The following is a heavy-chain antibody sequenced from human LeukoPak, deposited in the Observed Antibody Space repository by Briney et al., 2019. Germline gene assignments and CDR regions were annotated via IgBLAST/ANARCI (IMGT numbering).Heavy chain of an antibody. CDR2: ISGSGGNT. Sequence: GGSLRLSCAASGFTFSSFSLHWVRQAPGKGLEWVSVISGSGGNTYYADSVKGRFTISRDNSKNTLYLQMNSLRTEDTALYYCARDTRLGYCSSTRCYASWFDPWGQGTLVTVSS. CDR3: ARDTRLGYCSSTRCYASWFDP. D-gene: IGHD2-2*01. CDR1: GFTFSSFS. J-gene: IGHJ5*02. V-gene: IGHV3-23*01.